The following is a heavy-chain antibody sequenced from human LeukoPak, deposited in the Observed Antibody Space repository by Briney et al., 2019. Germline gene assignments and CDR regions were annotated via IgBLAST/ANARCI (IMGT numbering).Heavy chain of an antibody. CDR1: GFTFSNSA. CDR3: AKDWSCDY. Sequence: GGSLRLSCAASGFTFSNSAMTWVRQAPGKGLEWVSAISGSGDKIHYADSVKGRFTISRDNSKNTLYLQMNRLRVEDTAIYYCAKDWSCDYWGQGTLITVSS. J-gene: IGHJ4*02. V-gene: IGHV3-23*01. D-gene: IGHD1-26*01. CDR2: ISGSGDKI.